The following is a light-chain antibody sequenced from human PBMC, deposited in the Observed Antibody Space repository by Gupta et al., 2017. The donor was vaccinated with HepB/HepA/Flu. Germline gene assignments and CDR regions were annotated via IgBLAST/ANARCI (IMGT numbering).Light chain of an antibody. V-gene: IGKV2-28*01. J-gene: IGKJ4*01. Sequence: DIVLPQSLPSLPVAPGEPASISCRSSQSLLHSNVYNYLDWYLQKPGQSPQLLIYLGSNRASGVPDRFSGSGSGTDFTLKISRVEAEDVGVYYCMQALQTPLTFGGGTKVEIK. CDR2: LGS. CDR1: QSLLHSNVYNY. CDR3: MQALQTPLT.